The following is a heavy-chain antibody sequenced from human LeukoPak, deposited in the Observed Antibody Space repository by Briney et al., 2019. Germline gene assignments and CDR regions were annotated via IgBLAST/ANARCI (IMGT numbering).Heavy chain of an antibody. Sequence: ASVTVSCMASGYTFTGYYMHWVRQAPGQGLEWMGWINPNSGGTNYAQKFQGRVTMTRDTSINTAYMELNRLRSDETAVYYCASARIVVVPAAMGYWGQGTLVTVSS. CDR1: GYTFTGYY. CDR2: INPNSGGT. V-gene: IGHV1-2*02. CDR3: ASARIVVVPAAMGY. J-gene: IGHJ4*02. D-gene: IGHD2-2*01.